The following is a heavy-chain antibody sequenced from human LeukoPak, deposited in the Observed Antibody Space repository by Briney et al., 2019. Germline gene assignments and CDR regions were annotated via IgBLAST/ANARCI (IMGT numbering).Heavy chain of an antibody. D-gene: IGHD3-10*01. V-gene: IGHV3-21*01. CDR2: ISSSSSYI. CDR1: GFTFSSYS. Sequence: GGSLRLSCAASGFTFSSYSMNWVRQAPGKGLEWVSSISSSSSYIYYADSVKGRFTISRDNAKNSLYLQMNSLRAEDTAVYHCARIPLGDYYYMDVWGKGTTVTVSS. CDR3: ARIPLGDYYYMDV. J-gene: IGHJ6*03.